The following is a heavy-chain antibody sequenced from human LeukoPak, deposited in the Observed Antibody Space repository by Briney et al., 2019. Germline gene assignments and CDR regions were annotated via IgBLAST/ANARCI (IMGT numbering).Heavy chain of an antibody. V-gene: IGHV3-30-3*01. Sequence: GGSLRLSCAASGFTFSSYAMHWVRQAPGKGLEWVAVISYDGSNKYYADSVKGRFTISRDNSKNTLYLQMNSLRAEDMAVYYCARTYYDFWSGQSTYGMDVWGQGTTVTVAS. CDR1: GFTFSSYA. J-gene: IGHJ6*02. D-gene: IGHD3-3*01. CDR3: ARTYYDFWSGQSTYGMDV. CDR2: ISYDGSNK.